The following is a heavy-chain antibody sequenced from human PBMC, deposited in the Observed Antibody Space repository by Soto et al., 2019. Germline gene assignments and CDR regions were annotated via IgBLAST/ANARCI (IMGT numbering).Heavy chain of an antibody. D-gene: IGHD3-3*01. CDR3: ARDVRYYDFWSGYYPHYYGMDV. CDR1: GFTFSSYA. J-gene: IGHJ6*02. V-gene: IGHV3-30-3*01. Sequence: PGGSLRLSCAASGFTFSSYAMRWVRQAPGKGLEWVAVISYDGSNKYYADSVKGRFTISRDNSKNTLYLQMNSLRAEDTAVYYCARDVRYYDFWSGYYPHYYGMDVWGQGTTVTVSS. CDR2: ISYDGSNK.